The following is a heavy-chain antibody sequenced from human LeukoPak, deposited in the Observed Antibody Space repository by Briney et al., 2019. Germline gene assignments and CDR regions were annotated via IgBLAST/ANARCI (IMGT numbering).Heavy chain of an antibody. J-gene: IGHJ6*02. CDR3: SKGRKEQFYGSGILLPPGMDV. CDR2: SSYSGST. D-gene: IGHD3-10*01. Sequence: SETLSLTCTVSGASISSYYWTWIRQSPGKGLEWIGYSSYSGSTNYNPSLKSRVTISLDTSKNQLSLKLSSVTAADTAVYYCSKGRKEQFYGSGILLPPGMDVWGQGTTVIVSS. CDR1: GASISSYY. V-gene: IGHV4-59*08.